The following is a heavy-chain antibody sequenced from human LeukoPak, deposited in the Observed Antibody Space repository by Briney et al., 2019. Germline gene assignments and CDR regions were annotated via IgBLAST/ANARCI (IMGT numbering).Heavy chain of an antibody. Sequence: KPSETLSLTCAVYGGSFSGYYWSWIRQPPGKGLEWIGYIYYSGSTNYNPSLKSRVTISVDTSKNQFSLKLSSVTAADTAVYYCAREVVAAAGTVDYWGQGTLVTVSS. D-gene: IGHD6-13*01. CDR1: GGSFSGYY. CDR3: AREVVAAAGTVDY. CDR2: IYYSGST. J-gene: IGHJ4*02. V-gene: IGHV4-59*01.